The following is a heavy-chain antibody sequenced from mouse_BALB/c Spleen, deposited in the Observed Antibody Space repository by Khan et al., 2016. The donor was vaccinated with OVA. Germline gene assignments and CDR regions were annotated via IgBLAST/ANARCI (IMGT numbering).Heavy chain of an antibody. D-gene: IGHD2-14*01. CDR2: IWGGGST. Sequence: QIQLVQSGPGLVAPSQSLSITCTVSGFSLSRYNIHWVRQPPGKGLEWLGMIWGGGSTDYNSDLKSRLSISKDNSKGQVFLKMHSLQTDDTAMYYCARAYYRYDGYYAMDDWGQGTSVTVSS. CDR1: GFSLSRYN. CDR3: ARAYYRYDGYYAMDD. V-gene: IGHV2-6-4*01. J-gene: IGHJ4*01.